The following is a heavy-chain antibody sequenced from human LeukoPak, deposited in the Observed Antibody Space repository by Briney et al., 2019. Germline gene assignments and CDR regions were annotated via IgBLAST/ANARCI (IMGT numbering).Heavy chain of an antibody. CDR1: GGTFSSYA. V-gene: IGHV1-69*13. CDR3: ARVGGYDTHFDY. J-gene: IGHJ4*02. Sequence: SVKVSCKASGGTFSSYAISWVRQAPGQGLEWVRGIIPIFGTANYAQKFQGRVTITADESTSTAYMELSSLRSEDTAVYYCARVGGYDTHFDYWGQGTLVTVSS. CDR2: IIPIFGTA. D-gene: IGHD5-12*01.